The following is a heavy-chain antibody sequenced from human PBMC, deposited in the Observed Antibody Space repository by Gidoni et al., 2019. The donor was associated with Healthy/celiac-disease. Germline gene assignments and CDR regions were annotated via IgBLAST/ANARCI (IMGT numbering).Heavy chain of an antibody. CDR1: GFTFSSYA. CDR2: ISYDGSNK. J-gene: IGHJ6*02. CDR3: ARVGSGWDYYYYYGMDV. Sequence: QVQLVESGGGVVQPGRSLRLSCAASGFTFSSYAMHWVRQAPGKGLEWVAVISYDGSNKYYADSVKGRFTISRDNSKNTLYLQMNSLRAEDTAVYYCARVGSGWDYYYYYGMDVWGQGTTVTVSS. V-gene: IGHV3-30-3*01. D-gene: IGHD6-19*01.